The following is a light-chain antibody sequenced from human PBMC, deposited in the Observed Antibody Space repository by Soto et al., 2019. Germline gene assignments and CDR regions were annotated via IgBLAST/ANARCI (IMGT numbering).Light chain of an antibody. Sequence: AIQLTQPPSSLSASVGDSVTITCRASQGISSALAWYQQRPGKPPQLLIYDASSLESGVPSRFSGSGSGTDFTLTISSLQPEDFTTYYCQQFIAYPFTFGGGTKVEIK. CDR3: QQFIAYPFT. CDR1: QGISSA. J-gene: IGKJ4*01. V-gene: IGKV1-13*02. CDR2: DAS.